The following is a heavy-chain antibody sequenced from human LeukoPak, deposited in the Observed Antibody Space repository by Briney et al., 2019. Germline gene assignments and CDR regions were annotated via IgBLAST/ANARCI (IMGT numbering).Heavy chain of an antibody. CDR3: ARAPPCDVTNCYTGDKWSDP. Sequence: GASVKVSCKSSGYTFTVYYIHWVRQAPGQGLEWMGWINPNSGGTNYAQKFQGRVTMTRDTSISTAYVELSTLRSDDTATYYCARAPPCDVTNCYTGDKWSDPWGQGTLVTVSS. CDR2: INPNSGGT. D-gene: IGHD2-2*02. CDR1: GYTFTVYY. J-gene: IGHJ5*02. V-gene: IGHV1-2*02.